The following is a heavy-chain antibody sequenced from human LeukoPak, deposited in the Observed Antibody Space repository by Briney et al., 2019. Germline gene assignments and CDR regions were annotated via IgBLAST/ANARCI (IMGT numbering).Heavy chain of an antibody. CDR1: GFTFSIYG. CDR2: IRYDGSNK. CDR3: AKDGDIVATIGEIDY. J-gene: IGHJ4*02. Sequence: GGSLRLSCAASGFTFSIYGMHWVRQAPGKGLEWVAFIRYDGSNKYYADSVKGRFTISRDNSTNTLYLQMNRLSAEDTAVYYCAKDGDIVATIGEIDYCGQGTLVTVSS. D-gene: IGHD5-12*01. V-gene: IGHV3-30*02.